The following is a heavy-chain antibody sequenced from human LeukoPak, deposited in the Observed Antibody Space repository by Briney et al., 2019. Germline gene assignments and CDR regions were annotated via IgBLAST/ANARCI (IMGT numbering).Heavy chain of an antibody. V-gene: IGHV3-53*01. J-gene: IGHJ4*02. CDR1: GFTFSSYA. CDR3: AREYYDSSGYYYQGY. CDR2: IYSGGST. Sequence: GGSLRLSCAASGFTFSSYAMSWVRQVPGKGLEWVSVIYSGGSTYYADSVKGRFTISRDNSKNTLYLQMNSLRAEDTAVYYCAREYYDSSGYYYQGYWGQGTLVTVSS. D-gene: IGHD3-22*01.